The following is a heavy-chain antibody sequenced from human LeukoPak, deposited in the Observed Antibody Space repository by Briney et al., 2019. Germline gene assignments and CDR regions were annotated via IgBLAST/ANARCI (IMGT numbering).Heavy chain of an antibody. CDR3: ARSSTAYYGDYLLSWFDP. J-gene: IGHJ5*02. CDR1: GYTFTSYA. V-gene: IGHV1-3*01. CDR2: INAGNGNT. Sequence: GASVKVSCKASGYTFTSYAMRWVRQAPGQGLEWMGGINAGNGNTKYSQKFQGRVTITRDTSASTAYMELSSLRSEDTAVYYCARSSTAYYGDYLLSWFDPWGQGTLVTVSS. D-gene: IGHD4-17*01.